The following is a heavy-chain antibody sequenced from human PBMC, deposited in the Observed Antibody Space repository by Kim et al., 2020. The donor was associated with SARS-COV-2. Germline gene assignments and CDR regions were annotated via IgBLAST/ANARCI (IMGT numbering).Heavy chain of an antibody. J-gene: IGHJ3*02. CDR3: ARGYSSSWYWAFDI. Sequence: YPGSVKGRFTISREKAKNSLYLQMNSLRAGDTAVYYCARGYSSSWYWAFDIWGQGTMVT. D-gene: IGHD6-13*01. V-gene: IGHV3-13*01.